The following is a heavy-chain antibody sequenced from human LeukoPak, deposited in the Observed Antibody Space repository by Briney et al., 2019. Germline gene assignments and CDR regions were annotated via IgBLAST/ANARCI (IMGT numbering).Heavy chain of an antibody. CDR3: ARRHDYVWGSLYAFDI. CDR1: GGTFSSYA. D-gene: IGHD3-16*01. CDR2: IIPILGIA. V-gene: IGHV1-69*04. Sequence: GASVKVSCKASGGTFSSYAISWVRQAPGQGLEWMGRIIPILGIANYAQKFQGRVTITADKSTSTAYMELSSLRSEDTAVYYCARRHDYVWGSLYAFDIWGQGTMVTVSS. J-gene: IGHJ3*02.